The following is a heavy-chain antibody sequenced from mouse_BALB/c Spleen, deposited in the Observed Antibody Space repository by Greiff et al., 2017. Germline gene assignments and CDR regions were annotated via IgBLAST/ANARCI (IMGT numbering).Heavy chain of an antibody. CDR1: GYSFTSGYF. CDR2: ISYDGSN. CDR3: ARGEGLRRWLDY. D-gene: IGHD2-2*01. Sequence: EVQLQESGPGLVKPSQSLSLSCSVSGYSFTSGYFWYLIRQSPGNKLEWMAFISYDGSNNYNPDLKKRISITRDKSKNQFFLKLNSVTTEDTATYYCARGEGLRRWLDYWGQGTLVTVSA. V-gene: IGHV3-6*01. J-gene: IGHJ3*01.